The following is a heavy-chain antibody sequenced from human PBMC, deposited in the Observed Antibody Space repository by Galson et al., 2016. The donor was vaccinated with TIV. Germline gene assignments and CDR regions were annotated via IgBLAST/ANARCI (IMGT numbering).Heavy chain of an antibody. J-gene: IGHJ4*02. V-gene: IGHV3-23*01. D-gene: IGHD5-12*01. CDR3: AKGERQYRGYDWGFDY. CDR2: ISGSALST. Sequence: SLRLSCAASGFTFIDYDINWVRQAPGKGLEWVSSISGSALSTYYADSVKGRFTISRDNSKNTLYLQMNSLRAEDTAIYYCAKGERQYRGYDWGFDYWGQGTLVTVSS. CDR1: GFTFIDYD.